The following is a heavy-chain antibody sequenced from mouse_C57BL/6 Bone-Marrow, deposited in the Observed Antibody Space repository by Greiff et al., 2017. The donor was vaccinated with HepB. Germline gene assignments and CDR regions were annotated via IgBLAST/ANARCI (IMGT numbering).Heavy chain of an antibody. D-gene: IGHD1-1*01. CDR1: GYTFTSYG. Sequence: QVQLQQSGAELARPGASVKLSCKASGYTFTSYGISWVKQRTGQGLEWIGEIYPRSGNTYYNEKFKGKATLTADKSSSTAYMELRSLTSEDSAVYFCARSIYCYGSSFSWFAYWGQGTLVTVSA. CDR3: ARSIYCYGSSFSWFAY. CDR2: IYPRSGNT. J-gene: IGHJ3*01. V-gene: IGHV1-81*01.